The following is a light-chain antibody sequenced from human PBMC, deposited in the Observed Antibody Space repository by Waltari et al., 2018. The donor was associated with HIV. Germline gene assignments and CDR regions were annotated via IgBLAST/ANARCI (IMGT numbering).Light chain of an antibody. CDR3: QQYGSSPPYT. J-gene: IGKJ2*01. Sequence: VLTQSPVSMSLCPGERATLSWRAIPSVSSSYLACYQQQPGQSTRLLIYGASSRATGIPDRFSGSASGTDFTLTISRLEPEDFAVYYCQQYGSSPPYTFGQGTKLEIK. CDR2: GAS. V-gene: IGKV3-20*01. CDR1: PSVSSSY.